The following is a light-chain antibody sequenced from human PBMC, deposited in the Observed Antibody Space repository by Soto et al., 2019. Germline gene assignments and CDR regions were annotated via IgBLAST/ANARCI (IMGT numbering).Light chain of an antibody. J-gene: IGKJ3*01. CDR2: AAS. Sequence: DIQMTQSPSSLSASVGDRVTITCRASRGIYTHLAWYQQKPGNAPKLLIYAASTLQSGVPSSFSASGSGTDFILTISALQSEDVGIYFCQTYDKAPLTFGPGTRVDV. CDR3: QTYDKAPLT. CDR1: RGIYTH. V-gene: IGKV1-27*01.